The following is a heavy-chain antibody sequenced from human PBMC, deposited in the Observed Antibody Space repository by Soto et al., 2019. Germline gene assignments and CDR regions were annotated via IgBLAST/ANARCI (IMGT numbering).Heavy chain of an antibody. CDR3: ATRGRSLGYYYGMDV. Sequence: ASVKVSCKASGYTFTSYAMHWVRLAPGQRLEWMGWINAGNGNTKYSQKFQGRVTITRDTFASTAYMELSSLRSEDTAVYYCATRGRSLGYYYGMDVWGQGTTVTVSS. CDR2: INAGNGNT. D-gene: IGHD3-10*01. CDR1: GYTFTSYA. V-gene: IGHV1-3*01. J-gene: IGHJ6*02.